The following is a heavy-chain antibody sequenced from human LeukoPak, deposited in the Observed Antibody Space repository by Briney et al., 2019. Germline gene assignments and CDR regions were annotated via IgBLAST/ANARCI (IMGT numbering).Heavy chain of an antibody. CDR3: ARETVAVAGAIDC. D-gene: IGHD6-19*01. CDR1: GFTFSSYW. J-gene: IGHJ4*02. Sequence: GGSLRLSCAASGFTFSSYWMSWVRQAPGKGLEWVANIKQDGSDKYYVDSVKGRFTISRDNVKNSLYLQMNSLRVEDTAVYYCARETVAVAGAIDCWGQGTLVTVSS. CDR2: IKQDGSDK. V-gene: IGHV3-7*01.